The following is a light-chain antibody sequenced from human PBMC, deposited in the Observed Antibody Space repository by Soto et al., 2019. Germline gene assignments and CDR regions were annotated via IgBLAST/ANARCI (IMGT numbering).Light chain of an antibody. V-gene: IGKV1-13*02. CDR3: EQFNSYPYT. CDR2: DAS. Sequence: AIQLTQSPSSLSASVGDRVTITCRASQGISSALAWYQQKPGKAPKLLIYDASSLESGVPSRFSGSGSGTDFALTISSLQPEDVATYYCEQFNSYPYTFGQGTKLEIK. J-gene: IGKJ2*01. CDR1: QGISSA.